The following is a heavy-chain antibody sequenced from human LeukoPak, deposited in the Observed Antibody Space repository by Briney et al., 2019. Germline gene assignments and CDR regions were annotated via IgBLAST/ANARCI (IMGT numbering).Heavy chain of an antibody. CDR2: IYYSGGT. Sequence: PSETLSLTCTVSGGSISSGDYYWSWIRQPPGKGLEWIGYIYYSGGTYYNPSLKSRVTISVDTSKNQFSLKLSSVTAADTAVYYCARTVVITRYFDYWGRGTLVTVSS. D-gene: IGHD3-22*01. CDR3: ARTVVITRYFDY. J-gene: IGHJ4*02. V-gene: IGHV4-30-4*01. CDR1: GGSISSGDYY.